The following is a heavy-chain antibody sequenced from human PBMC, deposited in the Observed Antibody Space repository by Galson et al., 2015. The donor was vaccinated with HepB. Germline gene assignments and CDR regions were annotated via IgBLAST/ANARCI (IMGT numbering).Heavy chain of an antibody. V-gene: IGHV4-59*08. CDR1: GGYISSYY. J-gene: IGHJ5*02. CDR3: ARQYMRPGFWSGYYTSSWFDP. Sequence: ETLSLTCTVSGGYISSYYWRWIRQPPVKGLEWIGYIYYSGSTNYDPSLKSRVTISVDTSKNQFSLKLSSVTAADTAVYYCARQYMRPGFWSGYYTSSWFDPWGQGTLVTVSS. CDR2: IYYSGST. D-gene: IGHD3-3*01.